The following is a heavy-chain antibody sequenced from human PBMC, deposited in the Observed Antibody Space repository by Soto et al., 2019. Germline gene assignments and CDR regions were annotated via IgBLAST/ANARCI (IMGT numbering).Heavy chain of an antibody. CDR2: ISGSGGST. Sequence: EVQLLESGGGLVQPGGSLRLSCAASGFTFSSYAMSWVRQAPGKGLEWVSAISGSGGSTYYADSVKGRFTISRDNSKNTLYLQMNSLRAEDTAVYYCAKDQSPGSYRDYWTSDYWGQGTLVTVSS. D-gene: IGHD3-10*01. CDR1: GFTFSSYA. J-gene: IGHJ4*02. CDR3: AKDQSPGSYRDYWTSDY. V-gene: IGHV3-23*01.